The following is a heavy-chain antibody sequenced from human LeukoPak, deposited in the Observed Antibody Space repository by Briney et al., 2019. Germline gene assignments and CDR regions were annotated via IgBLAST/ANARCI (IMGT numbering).Heavy chain of an antibody. J-gene: IGHJ5*02. V-gene: IGHV1-69*13. Sequence: SVKVSCKGSGGTFSSYAISWVRQAPGQGLEWMGGIIPFFGTANYAQKFQGRVTITADESTSTAYMELSRLRSEDTAVYYCARDRDSSGYYYGRNWFDPWGQGTLVTVSS. CDR3: ARDRDSSGYYYGRNWFDP. D-gene: IGHD3-22*01. CDR2: IIPFFGTA. CDR1: GGTFSSYA.